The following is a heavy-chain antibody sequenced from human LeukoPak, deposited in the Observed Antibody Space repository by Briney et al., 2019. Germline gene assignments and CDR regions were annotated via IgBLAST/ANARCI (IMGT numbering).Heavy chain of an antibody. D-gene: IGHD6-6*01. CDR3: ARDSYSSSSDAFDI. CDR1: GGTFSSYA. V-gene: IGHV1-69*05. Sequence: SVKVSCKASGGTFSSYAISWVRQARGQGLEWMGGIIPIFGTANYAQKFQGRVTITTDESTSTAYMELSSLRSEDTAVYYCARDSYSSSSDAFDIWGQGTMVTVSS. CDR2: IIPIFGTA. J-gene: IGHJ3*02.